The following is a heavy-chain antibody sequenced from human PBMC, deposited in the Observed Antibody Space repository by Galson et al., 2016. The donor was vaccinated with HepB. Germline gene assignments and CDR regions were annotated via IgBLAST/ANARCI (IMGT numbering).Heavy chain of an antibody. CDR1: GFAFSSHG. CDR2: IWSDGSNK. J-gene: IGHJ3*02. Sequence: SLRLSCAASGFAFSSHGLYWVRQAPGKGLEWVSVIWSDGSNKYYADSVKGRFTISRDNSKNTLYLQMNSLRAEDTAVYYCARPGLRFLDYLSHNPGENPFAIWSQGTMVTASS. D-gene: IGHD3-3*01. V-gene: IGHV3-33*01. CDR3: ARPGLRFLDYLSHNPGENPFAI.